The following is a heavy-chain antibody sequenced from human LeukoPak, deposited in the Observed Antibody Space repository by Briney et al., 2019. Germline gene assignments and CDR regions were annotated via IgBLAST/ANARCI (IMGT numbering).Heavy chain of an antibody. Sequence: PGGSLRLSCAASGFTFSSYWMSWVRQAPGKGLEWVAVISYDGSNKYYADSVKGRFTISRDNSKNTLYLQMNSLRAEDTAVYYCARERGYGSGGYYYYYYGMDVWGQGTTVTVSS. CDR1: GFTFSSYW. CDR3: ARERGYGSGGYYYYYYGMDV. J-gene: IGHJ6*02. CDR2: ISYDGSNK. V-gene: IGHV3-30*03. D-gene: IGHD3-10*01.